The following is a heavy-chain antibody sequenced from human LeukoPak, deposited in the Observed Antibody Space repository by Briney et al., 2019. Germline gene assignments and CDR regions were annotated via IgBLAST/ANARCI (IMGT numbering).Heavy chain of an antibody. J-gene: IGHJ5*02. CDR3: ARSLSGSAGENWFDP. CDR2: INPSGGST. V-gene: IGHV1-46*01. Sequence: ASVKVSCKASGYTFTSYYMHWVRQAPGQGLEWMGIINPSGGSTSYAQKFQGRVTMTRDTSTSTVYMELSSLRSEDTAVYYCARSLSGSAGENWFDPWGQGTLVTVSS. CDR1: GYTFTSYY. D-gene: IGHD1-26*01.